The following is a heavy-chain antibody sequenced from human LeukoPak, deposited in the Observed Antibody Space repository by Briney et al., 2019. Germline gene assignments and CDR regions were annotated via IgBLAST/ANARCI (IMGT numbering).Heavy chain of an antibody. CDR2: ISGSSSSI. V-gene: IGHV3-21*01. Sequence: GGSLRLSCAASGFNFNTYTMNWVRQAPGKGLEWVSSISGSSSSIYYADAVKGRFTISRDNAKNSLYLQMNSLRAEDTAVYYCARDFSPDCSVGSCYSGGFDYWGQGTLVSVSS. CDR1: GFNFNTYT. J-gene: IGHJ4*02. CDR3: ARDFSPDCSVGSCYSGGFDY. D-gene: IGHD2-15*01.